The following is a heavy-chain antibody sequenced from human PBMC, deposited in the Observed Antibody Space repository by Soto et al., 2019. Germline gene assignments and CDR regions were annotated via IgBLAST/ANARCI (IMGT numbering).Heavy chain of an antibody. D-gene: IGHD3-22*01. V-gene: IGHV4-31*03. CDR1: GGSISSGGYY. Sequence: PSETLSLTCTVSGGSISSGGYYWSWIRQHPGKGLEWIGYIYYSGSTYYNPSLKSRVTISVDTSKNHFSLRLSSVTAADTAVYYCARVLDSSGYYYASGWFDPWGQGTLVTAPQ. J-gene: IGHJ5*02. CDR2: IYYSGST. CDR3: ARVLDSSGYYYASGWFDP.